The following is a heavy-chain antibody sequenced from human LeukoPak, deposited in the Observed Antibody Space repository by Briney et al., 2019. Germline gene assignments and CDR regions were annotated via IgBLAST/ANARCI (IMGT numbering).Heavy chain of an antibody. V-gene: IGHV3-23*01. D-gene: IGHD2-21*02. Sequence: GGSLSLSCAASGFTFSSYAMSWVRQAPGKGPEWVSAISGSGGSTYYADSVKGRFTISRDNSKNTLYLRMNSLRAEDTAVYYCAKGARDPYDYWGQGTLVTVSS. CDR2: ISGSGGST. CDR1: GFTFSSYA. CDR3: AKGARDPYDY. J-gene: IGHJ4*02.